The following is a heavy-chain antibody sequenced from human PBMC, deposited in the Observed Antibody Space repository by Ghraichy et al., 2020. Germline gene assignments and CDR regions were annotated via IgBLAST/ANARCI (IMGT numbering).Heavy chain of an antibody. CDR2: IYHSGST. CDR3: ARAGQQLAYYYYYYYMDV. D-gene: IGHD6-13*01. V-gene: IGHV4-38-2*02. Sequence: SETLSLTCTVSGYSISSGYYWGWIRQPPGKGLEWIGSIYHSGSTYYNPSLKSRVTISVDTSKNQFSLKLSSVTAADTAVYYCARAGQQLAYYYYYYYMDVWGKGTTVTVSS. CDR1: GYSISSGYY. J-gene: IGHJ6*03.